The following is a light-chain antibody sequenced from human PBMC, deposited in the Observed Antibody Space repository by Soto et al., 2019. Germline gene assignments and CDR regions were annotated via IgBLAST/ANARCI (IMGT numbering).Light chain of an antibody. V-gene: IGKV3-15*01. J-gene: IGKJ3*01. Sequence: IVRTQPPATLSVSPGERATLSCRASQSVSSNLAWYQQKPGQAPRLLIYGASTRATGIPARFSGSGSGTEFTLTISSLQSEDFAVYYCQQYNKWVTFGPGTKVDIK. CDR3: QQYNKWVT. CDR1: QSVSSN. CDR2: GAS.